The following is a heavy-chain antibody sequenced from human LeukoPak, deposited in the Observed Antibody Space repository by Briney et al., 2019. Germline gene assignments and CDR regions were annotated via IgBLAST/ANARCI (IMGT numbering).Heavy chain of an antibody. CDR2: IHSRGSTT. CDR3: AKSWAAVSGLGVDY. CDR1: GFIFSSYA. V-gene: IGHV3-23*05. D-gene: IGHD6-19*01. J-gene: IGHJ4*02. Sequence: GGSLRRSCAASGFIFSSYAMIWVRQAPGKGLEWFSTIHSRGSTTYYADSVKGRFTISRDNSKNTLYLQMNSLRAEDTAVYYCAKSWAAVSGLGVDYWGQGILVTVSS.